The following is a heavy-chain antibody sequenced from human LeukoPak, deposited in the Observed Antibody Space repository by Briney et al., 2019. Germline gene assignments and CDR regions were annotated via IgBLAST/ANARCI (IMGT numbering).Heavy chain of an antibody. Sequence: GGSLRLSCAASGFTFSSYSMNWVRQAPGKGLEWVSSISSSSSYINYADSVRGRFTISRDSSKSMLYLHMNSLRAEDTALYYCAKVQKSGDYWDFFDYWGQGTLVTVSS. CDR3: AKVQKSGDYWDFFDY. J-gene: IGHJ4*02. V-gene: IGHV3-21*04. CDR1: GFTFSSYS. D-gene: IGHD1-26*01. CDR2: ISSSSSYI.